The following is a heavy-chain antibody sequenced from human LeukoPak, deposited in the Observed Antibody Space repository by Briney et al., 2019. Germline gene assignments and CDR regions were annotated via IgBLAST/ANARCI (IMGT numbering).Heavy chain of an antibody. V-gene: IGHV4-4*07. D-gene: IGHD5-24*01. J-gene: IGHJ2*01. CDR1: GGSFSGYY. CDR2: IYTSGST. Sequence: PSETLSLTCAVYGGSFSGYYWSWIRQPAGKGLEWIGRIYTSGSTNYNPSLKSRVTMSVDTSKNQFSLKLSSVTAADTAVYYCARDLNYPFPLDLWGRGTLVTVSS. CDR3: ARDLNYPFPLDL.